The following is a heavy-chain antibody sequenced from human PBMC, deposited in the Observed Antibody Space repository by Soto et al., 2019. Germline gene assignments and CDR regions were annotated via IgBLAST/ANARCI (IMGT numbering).Heavy chain of an antibody. Sequence: PGESLKVSCKGSGYSFTSYWIGWVRQMPGKGLEWMGIIYPGDSDIRYSPSFQGQVTISADKSISTAYLQWSGLKASDTAIYYCARLLPYGGNSYYGRDVWGQGTTVTVSS. J-gene: IGHJ6*02. CDR1: GYSFTSYW. V-gene: IGHV5-51*01. CDR3: ARLLPYGGNSYYGRDV. D-gene: IGHD2-15*01. CDR2: IYPGDSDI.